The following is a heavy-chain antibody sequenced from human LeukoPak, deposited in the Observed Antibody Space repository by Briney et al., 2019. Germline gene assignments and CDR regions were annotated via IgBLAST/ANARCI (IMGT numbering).Heavy chain of an antibody. CDR3: ARDRVEYSSSSAGY. D-gene: IGHD6-6*01. Sequence: ASVKVSCKASGYTFTSYDINWVRQATGQGLEWMGWMNPNSGNTGYAQKFQGRVTITRDTSISTAYMELSRLRSDDTAVYYCARDRVEYSSSSAGYWGQGTLVTVSS. CDR1: GYTFTSYD. V-gene: IGHV1-8*03. J-gene: IGHJ4*02. CDR2: MNPNSGNT.